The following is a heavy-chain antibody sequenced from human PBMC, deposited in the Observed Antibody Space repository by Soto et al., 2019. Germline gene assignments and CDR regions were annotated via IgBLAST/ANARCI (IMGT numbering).Heavy chain of an antibody. CDR2: ISYDGSNK. CDR1: GFTFHSLG. V-gene: IGHV3-30*18. J-gene: IGHJ6*02. CDR3: AKNLPGPYYAMDV. Sequence: QVQLVESGGGVVQPGRSLRLSCAASGFTFHSLGMNWVRQAPGKGLEWVAAISYDGSNKYYADTVKGRFTMSRDNSKNTLYLQMNSLRAEDTAVYYCAKNLPGPYYAMDVWGQGTTVTVSS.